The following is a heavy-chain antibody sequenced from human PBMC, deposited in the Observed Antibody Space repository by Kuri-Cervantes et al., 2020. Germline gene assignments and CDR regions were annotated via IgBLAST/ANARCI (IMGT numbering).Heavy chain of an antibody. V-gene: IGHV4-59*01. CDR3: AGYSSGWRYYYYGMDV. Sequence: ESLKISCTVSGGSISSYYWSWIRQPPGKGLEWIGYIYYSGSTNYNPSLKSRVTISVDTSKNPFSLKLSSVTAADTAVYYCAGYSSGWRYYYYGMDVWGQGTTVTVSS. CDR2: IYYSGST. D-gene: IGHD6-19*01. CDR1: GGSISSYY. J-gene: IGHJ6*02.